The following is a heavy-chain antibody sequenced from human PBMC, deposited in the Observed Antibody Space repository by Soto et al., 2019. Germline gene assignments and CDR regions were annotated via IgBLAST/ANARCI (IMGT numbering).Heavy chain of an antibody. CDR3: ARLQYSAAAGGSRTDV. CDR1: GYSFTSYW. J-gene: IGHJ6*02. D-gene: IGHD6-13*01. Sequence: PGESLKISCKGSGYSFTSYWISWVRQMPGKGLEWMGRIDPSDSYTNYSPSFQGHVTISADKSISTAYLQWSSLKASDTAMYYCARLQYSAAAGGSRTDVWGQGTTVTVS. V-gene: IGHV5-10-1*01. CDR2: IDPSDSYT.